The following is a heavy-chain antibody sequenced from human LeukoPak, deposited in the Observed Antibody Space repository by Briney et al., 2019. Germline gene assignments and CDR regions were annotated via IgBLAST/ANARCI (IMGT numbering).Heavy chain of an antibody. CDR2: ISGSGGTT. CDR3: VAYDPLDF. D-gene: IGHD3-16*01. CDR1: GFTFSTNA. J-gene: IGHJ4*02. V-gene: IGHV3-23*01. Sequence: PGGSLRLSCAASGFTFSTNAMGWARQAPGKGLERVSAISGSGGTTYYADSVKGRFAISRDNSKSTLYLLMNSLRAEDTAVYYCVAYDPLDFWGQGTLVTASS.